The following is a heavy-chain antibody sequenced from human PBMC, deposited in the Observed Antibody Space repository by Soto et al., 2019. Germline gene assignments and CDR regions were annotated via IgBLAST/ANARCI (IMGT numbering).Heavy chain of an antibody. D-gene: IGHD7-27*01. J-gene: IGHJ4*02. CDR3: AKAYGESPDY. CDR1: GFTFSSYG. V-gene: IGHV3-30*18. CDR2: ISYDGSTK. Sequence: QVQLVESGGGVVQPGRSLRLSCAASGFTFSSYGMHWVRQAPGKGLEWVTVISYDGSTKYYADSLKGRFTISRDNSKNTRYLQMNSLRPEDTVVYYCAKAYGESPDYWGQGTRVTVSS.